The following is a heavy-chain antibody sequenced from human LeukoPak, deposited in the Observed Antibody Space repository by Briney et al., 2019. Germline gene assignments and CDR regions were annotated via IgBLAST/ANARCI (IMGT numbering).Heavy chain of an antibody. CDR2: IIPILGTA. J-gene: IGHJ6*03. CDR1: GGTFSSYA. Sequence: ASVKVSCKASGGTFSSYAISWVRQAPGQGLEWMGGIIPILGTANYAQKFQGRVTITTDESTSTAYMELSSLRSEDTAVYYCARVRGPGPDYYYMDVWGKGTTVTVSS. CDR3: ARVRGPGPDYYYMDV. V-gene: IGHV1-69*05.